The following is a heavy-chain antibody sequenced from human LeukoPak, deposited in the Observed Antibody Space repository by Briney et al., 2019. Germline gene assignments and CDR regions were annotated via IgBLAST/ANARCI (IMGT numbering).Heavy chain of an antibody. J-gene: IGHJ3*02. Sequence: ASVKVSCKASGYTFTNYYMHWVRQAPGQGLEWMGMINPSGGSTSYAQKFQGRVTMTRDTSTSTVYMELSSLRSEDSAVYYCARDTPNGSGGSCYSGDAFDIWGQGTMVTVSS. CDR1: GYTFTNYY. V-gene: IGHV1-46*03. CDR3: ARDTPNGSGGSCYSGDAFDI. D-gene: IGHD2-15*01. CDR2: INPSGGST.